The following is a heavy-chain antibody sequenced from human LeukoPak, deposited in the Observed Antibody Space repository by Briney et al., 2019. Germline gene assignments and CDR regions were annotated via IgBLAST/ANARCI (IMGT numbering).Heavy chain of an antibody. J-gene: IGHJ5*02. D-gene: IGHD6-13*01. CDR3: ARAPWIKQLVHNWFDP. CDR1: GFTLSTYS. Sequence: GGSLRLSCEASGFTLSTYSLNWVRLAPGKGLEWVSYISSSGRAVNYADSVRGRFTISRDNARNSLYLQMNSLRAEDTALYYCARAPWIKQLVHNWFDPWGQGTLVTVSS. CDR2: ISSSGRAV. V-gene: IGHV3-48*04.